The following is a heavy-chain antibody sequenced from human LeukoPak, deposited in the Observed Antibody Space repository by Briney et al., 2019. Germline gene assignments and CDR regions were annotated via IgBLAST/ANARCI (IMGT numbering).Heavy chain of an antibody. Sequence: GGSLRLSCAASGFNLRSYAMSWVRQAPGKGLEWVSGFSGSGAGTYYADSVKGQFTISRDNSRNTLYLQMNSLRAEDTAVYYCAKGDGDFDYWGQGTLVTVSS. CDR3: AKGDGDFDY. V-gene: IGHV3-23*01. D-gene: IGHD5-24*01. J-gene: IGHJ4*02. CDR2: FSGSGAGT. CDR1: GFNLRSYA.